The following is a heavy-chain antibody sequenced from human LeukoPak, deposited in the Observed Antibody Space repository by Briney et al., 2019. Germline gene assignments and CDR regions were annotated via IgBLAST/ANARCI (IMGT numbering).Heavy chain of an antibody. Sequence: PGGSLRLSCAASGSTFSSCAMNWVRQAPGKGLEWVSGVSGSGGSTYYADSVKGRFTISRDNSKNTLYLQVNSLRAEDTAVYYCAKEGSSSGWYGYYFDYWGQGTLVTVSS. V-gene: IGHV3-23*01. CDR3: AKEGSSSGWYGYYFDY. J-gene: IGHJ4*02. CDR1: GSTFSSCA. D-gene: IGHD6-19*01. CDR2: VSGSGGST.